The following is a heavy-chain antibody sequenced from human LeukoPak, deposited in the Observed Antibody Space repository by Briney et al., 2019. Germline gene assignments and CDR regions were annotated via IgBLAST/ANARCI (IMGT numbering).Heavy chain of an antibody. CDR2: IYYSGST. CDR3: ASYCSGGSCYNPSFDY. Sequence: PSETLSLTCTVSGGSISSGGYYWSWIRQHPGKGLEWIGYIYYSGSTYHNPSLKSRVTISVDTSKNQFSLRLSSVTAADTAVYYCASYCSGGSCYNPSFDYWGQGTLVTVSS. V-gene: IGHV4-31*03. J-gene: IGHJ4*02. D-gene: IGHD2-15*01. CDR1: GGSISSGGYY.